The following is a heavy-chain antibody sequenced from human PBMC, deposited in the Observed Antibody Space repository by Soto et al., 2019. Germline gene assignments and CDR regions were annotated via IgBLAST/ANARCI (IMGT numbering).Heavy chain of an antibody. J-gene: IGHJ6*02. CDR2: IIPIFGTA. Sequence: GASVKVSCKASGGTFSSYAISCVRQAPGQGLEWMGGIIPIFGTANYTQKFQGRVTITADESTSTAYMELSSLRSEDTAVYYCARDSSGSSSPVRYYYYGMDVWGQGTTVTVSS. CDR1: GGTFSSYA. CDR3: ARDSSGSSSPVRYYYYGMDV. V-gene: IGHV1-69*13. D-gene: IGHD6-6*01.